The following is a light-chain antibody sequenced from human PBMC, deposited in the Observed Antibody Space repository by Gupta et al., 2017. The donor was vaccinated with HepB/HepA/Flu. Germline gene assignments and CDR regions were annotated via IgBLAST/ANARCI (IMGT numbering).Light chain of an antibody. Sequence: DIQMTQSPSFLSASVGDRVTITCRASQSIRNYLNWYQVKPGKAPKLLIYGTSTLPSGVPARFTGSGYGTDFTLIISSLQPEDFATYYCRQSYSTPALSFGGGTKVETK. CDR2: GTS. V-gene: IGKV1-39*01. CDR3: RQSYSTPALS. CDR1: QSIRNY. J-gene: IGKJ4*01.